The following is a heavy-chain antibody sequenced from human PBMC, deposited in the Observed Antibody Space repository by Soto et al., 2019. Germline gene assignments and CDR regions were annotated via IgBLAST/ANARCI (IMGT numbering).Heavy chain of an antibody. CDR1: GFTFSSYA. J-gene: IGHJ5*02. CDR2: ISGSGGST. V-gene: IGHV3-23*01. D-gene: IGHD3-10*01. Sequence: EVQLLESGGGLVQPGGSLRLSCAASGFTFSSYAMSWVRQAPGKGLEWVSAISGSGGSTYYADSVKGRFTISADKSISTAYLQWSSLKASDTAMYYCARRTVSYIGENWFDPWGQGTLVTVSS. CDR3: ARRTVSYIGENWFDP.